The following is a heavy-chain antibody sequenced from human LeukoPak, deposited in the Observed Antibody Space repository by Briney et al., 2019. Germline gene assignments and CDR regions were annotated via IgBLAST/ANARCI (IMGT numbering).Heavy chain of an antibody. D-gene: IGHD2-15*01. CDR3: AKDRWSAFDI. CDR1: GFTFSSYG. Sequence: TGGSLRLSCAASGFTFSSYGMHWVRQAPGKGLEWVAFIRYDGSNKYYADSVKGRFTISRDNSKNTLYLQMNSLRAEDTAVYYCAKDRWSAFDIWGQGTVVTVSS. J-gene: IGHJ3*02. CDR2: IRYDGSNK. V-gene: IGHV3-30*02.